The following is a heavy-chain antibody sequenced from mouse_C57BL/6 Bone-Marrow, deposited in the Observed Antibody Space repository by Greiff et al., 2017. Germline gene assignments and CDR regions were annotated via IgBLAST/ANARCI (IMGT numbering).Heavy chain of an antibody. CDR1: GYTFTSYW. CDR2: IYPGSGST. CDR3: AIHYYSNYWYFDV. Sequence: QVHVKQPGAELVKPGASVKMSCKASGYTFTSYWITWVKQRPGQGLEWIGEIYPGSGSTNYNEKFKSKATLTVDTSSSTAYMQLSSLTSEDSAVYDCAIHYYSNYWYFDVGGTGTTVTVSS. J-gene: IGHJ1*03. V-gene: IGHV1-55*01. D-gene: IGHD2-5*01.